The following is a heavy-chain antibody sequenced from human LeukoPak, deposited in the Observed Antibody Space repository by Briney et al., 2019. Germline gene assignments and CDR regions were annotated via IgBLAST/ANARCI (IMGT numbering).Heavy chain of an antibody. CDR3: AKVPHLYYSSGSYQLDY. CDR2: INPSGGST. Sequence: ASVKVSCKASGYTFTSYYMHWVRQAPGQGLEWMGIINPSGGSTSYAQKFQGRVTMTRDTSTSTVYMELSSLRADDTAVYYCAKVPHLYYSSGSYQLDYWGQGTPVTVSS. CDR1: GYTFTSYY. D-gene: IGHD3-10*01. J-gene: IGHJ4*02. V-gene: IGHV1-46*01.